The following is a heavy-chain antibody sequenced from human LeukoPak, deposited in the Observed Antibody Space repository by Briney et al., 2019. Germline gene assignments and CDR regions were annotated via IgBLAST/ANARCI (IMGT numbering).Heavy chain of an antibody. V-gene: IGHV1-8*01. CDR1: GYTFTSYD. Sequence: GASVKVSCTASGYTFTSYDINWVRQATGQGLEWMGWMNPNSGNTGYAQKFQGRVTMTRNTSISTAYMELSSLRSEDTAVYYCAREEDSSSWYRRYYYGMDVWGQGTTVTVSS. CDR2: MNPNSGNT. D-gene: IGHD6-13*01. J-gene: IGHJ6*02. CDR3: AREEDSSSWYRRYYYGMDV.